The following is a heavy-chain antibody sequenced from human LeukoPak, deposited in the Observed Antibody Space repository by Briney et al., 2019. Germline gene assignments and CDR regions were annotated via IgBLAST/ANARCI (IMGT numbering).Heavy chain of an antibody. CDR3: AKDRAYSTEPFYGDHPPYYYGMDV. D-gene: IGHD4-17*01. CDR1: GFNVSSNY. CDR2: ISGSGGST. V-gene: IGHV3-23*01. Sequence: PGGSLRLSCAASGFNVSSNYMSWVRQAPGKGLEWVSAISGSGGSTYYADSVKGRFTISRDNSKNTLYLQMNSLRAEDTAVYYCAKDRAYSTEPFYGDHPPYYYGMDVWGQGTTVTVSS. J-gene: IGHJ6*02.